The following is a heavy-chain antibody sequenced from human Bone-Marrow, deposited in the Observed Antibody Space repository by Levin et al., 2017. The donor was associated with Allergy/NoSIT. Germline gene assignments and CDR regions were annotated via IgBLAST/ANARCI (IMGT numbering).Heavy chain of an antibody. V-gene: IGHV1-69*13. CDR1: GGSFTNHD. J-gene: IGHJ4*02. CDR2: VIPLFGTP. Sequence: GASVKVSCKASGGSFTNHDVSWVRQAPGQGLEWMGGVIPLFGTPNYAQKFQDRVTINADESTSTVYLELSSLRSEDTAIYYCAATDKYDSGGYYYWGQGTLVTVSS. CDR3: AATDKYDSGGYYY. D-gene: IGHD3-22*01.